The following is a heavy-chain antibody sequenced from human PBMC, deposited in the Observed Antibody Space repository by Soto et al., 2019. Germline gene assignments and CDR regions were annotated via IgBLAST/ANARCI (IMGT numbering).Heavy chain of an antibody. J-gene: IGHJ6*02. CDR3: ARGEYYYYGMDV. CDR1: GYTFTSYA. Sequence: ASVKVSCKASGYTFTSYAMHWVRQAPGQRLEWMGWINAGNGNTKYSQKFQGRVTITRDTSASTAYMELSSLRSEDTAVYYCARGEYYYYGMDVWGQGTTVTVSS. CDR2: INAGNGNT. V-gene: IGHV1-3*01.